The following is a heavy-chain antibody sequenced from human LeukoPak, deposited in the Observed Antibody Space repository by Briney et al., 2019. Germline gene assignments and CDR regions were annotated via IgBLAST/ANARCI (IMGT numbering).Heavy chain of an antibody. V-gene: IGHV3-30-3*01. CDR3: ARSGSAVAATPYNWFDP. D-gene: IGHD2-15*01. J-gene: IGHJ5*02. Sequence: PGRSLRLSCAASGFTFSTYIMHWVRQAPGKGLEWVAVISDDGSNKYYADSVKGRFTISRDNSKNTLYLQMNSLRAEDTAVYYCARSGSAVAATPYNWFDPWGQGTLVTVSS. CDR2: ISDDGSNK. CDR1: GFTFSTYI.